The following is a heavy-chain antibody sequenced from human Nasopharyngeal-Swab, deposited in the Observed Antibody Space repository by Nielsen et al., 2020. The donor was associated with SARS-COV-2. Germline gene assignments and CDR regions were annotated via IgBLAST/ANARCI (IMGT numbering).Heavy chain of an antibody. D-gene: IGHD3-22*01. CDR3: VREAYYYDTYGSYPDH. Sequence: GESLKISCAASGFSLYTYSMHWVRRAPGKGLEWVSSISSSSNSIYYADSVKGRFTISRDNAKNSLYLQMNSLRVEDTAVYHCVREAYYYDTYGSYPDHWGQGTLVTVSS. CDR1: GFSLYTYS. V-gene: IGHV3-21*04. J-gene: IGHJ5*02. CDR2: ISSSSNSI.